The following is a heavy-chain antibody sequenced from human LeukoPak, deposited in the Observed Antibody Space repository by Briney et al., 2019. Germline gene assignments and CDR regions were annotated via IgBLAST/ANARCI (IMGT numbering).Heavy chain of an antibody. CDR1: GFTFNSYA. CDR3: AKAKGEVAAGTFSGFDY. J-gene: IGHJ4*02. D-gene: IGHD6-13*01. Sequence: GGSLRLSCAASGFTFNSYAMSWVRQAPGKGLEWVSAISGSGGSTYYADSVKGRFTISRDNSKNTLYLQMNSLRAEDTAVYYCAKAKGEVAAGTFSGFDYWGQGTLVTVSS. CDR2: ISGSGGST. V-gene: IGHV3-23*01.